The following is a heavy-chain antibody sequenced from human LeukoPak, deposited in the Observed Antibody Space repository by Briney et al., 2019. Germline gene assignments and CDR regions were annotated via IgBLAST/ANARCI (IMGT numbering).Heavy chain of an antibody. V-gene: IGHV4-31*09. J-gene: IGHJ4*02. CDR3: ASTYYDILTGHGY. D-gene: IGHD3-9*01. CDR2: IYYSGST. CDR1: AVSMSSVAFY. Sequence: SETLSLTCTVSAVSMSSVAFYYSWIRQHPGKGLEWIGNIYYSGSTYYNPSLKSRVTISVDRSKNQFSLQLTSVTAADPAGYYCASTYYDILTGHGYRGQGTLVTVSS.